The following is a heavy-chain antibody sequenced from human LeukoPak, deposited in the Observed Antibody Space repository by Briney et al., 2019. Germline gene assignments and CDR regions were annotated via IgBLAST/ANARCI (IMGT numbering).Heavy chain of an antibody. J-gene: IGHJ6*03. CDR1: GYTFTSYY. V-gene: IGHV1-8*02. CDR2: MNPNSGNT. CDR3: ARGAPSSSWYPVPYYYYYMDV. Sequence: ASVKVSCKASGYTFTSYYMHWVRQATGQGLEWMGWMNPNSGNTGYAQKFQGRVTMTRNTSISTAYMELSSLRSEDTAVYYCARGAPSSSWYPVPYYYYYMDVWGKGTTVTISS. D-gene: IGHD6-13*01.